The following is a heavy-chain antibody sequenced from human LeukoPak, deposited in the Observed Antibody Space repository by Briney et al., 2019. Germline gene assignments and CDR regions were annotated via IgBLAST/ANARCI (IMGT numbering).Heavy chain of an antibody. D-gene: IGHD6-13*01. CDR3: AREFGSSSWYNYFDY. CDR1: GGSISSYY. V-gene: IGHV4-59*01. CDR2: IYYSGST. Sequence: SETLSLTCTVSGGSISSYYWSWTRQPPGKGLEWIGYIYYSGSTNYNPSLKSRVTISVDTSKNQFSLKLSSVTAADTAVYYCAREFGSSSWYNYFDYWGQGTLVTVSS. J-gene: IGHJ4*02.